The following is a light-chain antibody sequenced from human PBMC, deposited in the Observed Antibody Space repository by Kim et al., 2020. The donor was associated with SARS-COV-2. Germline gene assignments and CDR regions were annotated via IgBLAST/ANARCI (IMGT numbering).Light chain of an antibody. V-gene: IGKV1-13*02. Sequence: AIQLAQSPSSLSASVGDRVTITCRASQGIGTSLAWYRQRPGKAPQLLMEGTSTLESGVPSGFTGSGSGTDFILTISSLQPEDFATYYCQHFKSFPPTFDQGTKVDIK. CDR1: QGIGTS. CDR2: GTS. J-gene: IGKJ1*01. CDR3: QHFKSFPPT.